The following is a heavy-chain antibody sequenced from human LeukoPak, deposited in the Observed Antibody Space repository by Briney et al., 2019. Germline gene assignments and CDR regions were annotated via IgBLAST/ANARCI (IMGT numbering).Heavy chain of an antibody. V-gene: IGHV3-23*01. CDR3: ARTKEMASISYFDS. J-gene: IGHJ4*02. Sequence: GGSLRLSCAASGFTFSSYDMRWVRQAPGKGLEWVSVISGSGGSTYYADSVKGRFTISRDNAKNSLYLQMNSLRAEDTAVYYCARTKEMASISYFDSWGQGTLVTVSS. CDR1: GFTFSSYD. D-gene: IGHD5-24*01. CDR2: ISGSGGST.